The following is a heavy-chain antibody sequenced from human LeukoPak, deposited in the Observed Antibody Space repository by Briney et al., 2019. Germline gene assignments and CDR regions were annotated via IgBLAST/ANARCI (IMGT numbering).Heavy chain of an antibody. J-gene: IGHJ4*02. CDR2: ISGSGDSP. CDR1: GFTFSKFV. CDR3: AKGARLGELSYCDY. D-gene: IGHD3-16*02. Sequence: GGSLRLSCAASGFTFSKFVLTWVRQAPGKGLEWVSSISGSGDSPNYADSVKGRFTISRDNSKNTLYLQMNSLRAEDTAVYYCAKGARLGELSYCDYWGQGTLVTVSS. V-gene: IGHV3-23*01.